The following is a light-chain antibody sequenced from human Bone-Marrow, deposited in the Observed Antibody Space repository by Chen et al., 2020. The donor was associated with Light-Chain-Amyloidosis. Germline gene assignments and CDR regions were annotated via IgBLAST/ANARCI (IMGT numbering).Light chain of an antibody. CDR2: DDS. Sequence: SYVLTQPSSVSVAPGQTATIACGGNNIGSTSVHWYQQTPGQAPLLVVYDDSDRPSGIPERLAGSNAGNTATLTISRVEAGDEAGYDCPVWDRSGDHPVFGGGTKLTVL. V-gene: IGLV3-21*02. CDR1: NIGSTS. CDR3: PVWDRSGDHPV. J-gene: IGLJ3*02.